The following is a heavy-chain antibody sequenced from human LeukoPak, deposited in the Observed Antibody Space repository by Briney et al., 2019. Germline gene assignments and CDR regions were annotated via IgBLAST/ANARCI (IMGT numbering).Heavy chain of an antibody. D-gene: IGHD2-2*01. J-gene: IGHJ5*02. V-gene: IGHV1-8*01. CDR1: GYTFTSYD. Sequence: GASVKVSCKASGYTFTSYDINWVRQATGQGLEWMGWMNPNSGNTGHAQKFQGRVTMTRDTSISTAYMELSRLRSDDTAVYYCARKLRSTQNWFDPWGQGTLVTVSS. CDR2: MNPNSGNT. CDR3: ARKLRSTQNWFDP.